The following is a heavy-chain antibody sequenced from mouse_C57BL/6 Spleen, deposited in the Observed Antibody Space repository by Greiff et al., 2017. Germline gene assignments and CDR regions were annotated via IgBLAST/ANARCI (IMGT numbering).Heavy chain of an antibody. CDR3: ARVEGVYAMDY. J-gene: IGHJ4*01. CDR2: ISYAGSN. CDR1: GYSITSGYY. V-gene: IGHV3-6*01. Sequence: EVKLQESGPGLVKPSQSLSLTCSVTGYSITSGYYWNWIRQFPGNKLEWMGYISYAGSNNYNPSLKNRISITRDTSRNQFFLKLNSVTTEDTATYYCARVEGVYAMDYRGQGTSVTFSS.